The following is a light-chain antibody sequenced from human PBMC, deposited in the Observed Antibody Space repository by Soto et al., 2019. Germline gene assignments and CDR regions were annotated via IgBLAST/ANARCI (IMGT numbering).Light chain of an antibody. CDR1: TGTVTSGNY. J-gene: IGLJ3*02. CDR2: STT. CDR3: LLYFSGAAA. V-gene: IGLV7-43*01. Sequence: QAVVTQEPSLTVSPGGTVTLTCASSTGTVTSGNYANWFQRKPGQAPRALIYSTTNTHSWTPGRFSGSLLGGKAALTLSGSQSEDEADYVCLLYFSGAAAFGGGTKLTVL.